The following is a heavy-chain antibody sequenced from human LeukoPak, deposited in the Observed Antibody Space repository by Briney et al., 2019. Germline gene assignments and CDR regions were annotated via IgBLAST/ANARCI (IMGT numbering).Heavy chain of an antibody. CDR3: ARQYYYDSSGYSNALDI. D-gene: IGHD3-22*01. V-gene: IGHV5-51*01. Sequence: GSLKISCKGSGYSFTSYWIGWVRQMPGKGLEWMGIIYPGDSDTRYSPSFQGQVTISADKSISTAYLQCSSLKASDTAMYYCARQYYYDSSGYSNALDIWGQGTMVTVSS. CDR1: GYSFTSYW. CDR2: IYPGDSDT. J-gene: IGHJ3*02.